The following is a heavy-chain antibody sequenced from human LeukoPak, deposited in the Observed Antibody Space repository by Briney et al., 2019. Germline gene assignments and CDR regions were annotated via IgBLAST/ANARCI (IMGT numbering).Heavy chain of an antibody. CDR1: GFTFSSYA. CDR2: ISSDKTYI. Sequence: GGSLRLSCAAPGFTFSSYAMNWVRQTPGKGLQCVSCISSDKTYIHYADSVKGRFTISRDKATISLYLQMNRLRAEDTAVYYCARAPGTIYSNYANPDYWGQGTLVTVPS. CDR3: ARAPGTIYSNYANPDY. D-gene: IGHD4-11*01. V-gene: IGHV3-21*01. J-gene: IGHJ4*02.